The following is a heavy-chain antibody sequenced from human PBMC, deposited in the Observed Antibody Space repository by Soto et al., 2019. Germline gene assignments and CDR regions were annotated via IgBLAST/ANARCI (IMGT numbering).Heavy chain of an antibody. D-gene: IGHD3-22*01. V-gene: IGHV3-30-3*01. CDR2: ISYDGSNK. Sequence: GGSLRLSCASSGVTFSSYPMHWVRQAQGKGLEWVAVISYDGSNKYYADSVKGRFTISRDNSKNTLYLQMNSLGAEDTAVYYCARDLFGSGYWGYYYYYGMDVWGQGTTVTVSS. CDR1: GVTFSSYP. J-gene: IGHJ6*02. CDR3: ARDLFGSGYWGYYYYYGMDV.